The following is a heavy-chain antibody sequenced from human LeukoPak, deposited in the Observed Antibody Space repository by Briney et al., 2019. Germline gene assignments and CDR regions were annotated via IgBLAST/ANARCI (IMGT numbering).Heavy chain of an antibody. V-gene: IGHV4-59*01. Sequence: SETLSLTCTVSGGSISSYYWSWIRQPPGKGLEWIGYIYYSGSTNYNPSLKSRVTISVDTSKNQFSLKLSSVTAADTAVYYCARETTGYFDYWGQGTLVTVSS. CDR2: IYYSGST. D-gene: IGHD1-1*01. J-gene: IGHJ4*02. CDR3: ARETTGYFDY. CDR1: GGSISSYY.